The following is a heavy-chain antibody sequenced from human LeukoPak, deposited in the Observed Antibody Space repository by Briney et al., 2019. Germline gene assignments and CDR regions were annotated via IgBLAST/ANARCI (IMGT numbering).Heavy chain of an antibody. CDR2: IKPEGSEE. CDR1: GLTFSTYW. CDR3: ARDLEYYYYMDV. D-gene: IGHD3-3*01. J-gene: IGHJ6*03. Sequence: VGSLRLSCAASGLTFSTYWMTWVRQSPGKGQKWVANIKPEGSEEYFGGSVKGRLTISRDNAKNSLYLQMNSLRAEDTAVYYCARDLEYYYYMDVWGKGTTVTVSS. V-gene: IGHV3-7*01.